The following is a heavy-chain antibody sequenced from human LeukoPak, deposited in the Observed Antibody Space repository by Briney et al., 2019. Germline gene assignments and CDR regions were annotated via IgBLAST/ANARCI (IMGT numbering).Heavy chain of an antibody. V-gene: IGHV4-59*08. CDR3: ARQDFWSGYLGLCYFDY. CDR1: GGSISSYY. D-gene: IGHD3-3*01. J-gene: IGHJ4*02. Sequence: SETLSLTCTVSGGSISSYYWSWIRQPPGKGLEWIGYIYHSGSTNYNPSLKSRVTISVDTSKNQFSLKLSSVTAADTAVYYCARQDFWSGYLGLCYFDYWGQGTLVTVSS. CDR2: IYHSGST.